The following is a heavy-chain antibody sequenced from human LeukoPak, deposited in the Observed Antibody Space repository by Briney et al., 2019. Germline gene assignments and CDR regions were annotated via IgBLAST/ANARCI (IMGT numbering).Heavy chain of an antibody. V-gene: IGHV1-46*01. D-gene: IGHD3-3*01. CDR3: ARAPEWLPLDY. CDR1: GYTFSRCY. CDR2: INPSGGST. J-gene: IGHJ4*02. Sequence: ASVKVSCTASGYTFSRCYMHWVRQAPGQGLEWMGIINPSGGSTSYAQRFQGRVTMTSDTSTNTVYMELSSLRSEDTAVYYCARAPEWLPLDYWGQGTLVTVSS.